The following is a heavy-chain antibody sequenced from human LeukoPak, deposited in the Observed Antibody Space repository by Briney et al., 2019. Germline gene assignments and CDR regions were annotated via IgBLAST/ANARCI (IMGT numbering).Heavy chain of an antibody. CDR3: AKDTVDDFWSGYYKDWFDL. CDR1: GFTFSSYA. J-gene: IGHJ5*02. CDR2: ISGSGGST. D-gene: IGHD3-3*01. V-gene: IGHV3-23*01. Sequence: GGSLRLSCAASGFTFSSYAMSWVRQAPGKGLEWVSAISGSGGSTYYADSVKGRFTISRDNSKNTLYLQMNSLRAEDTAVYYCAKDTVDDFWSGYYKDWFDLWGQGTLVTVSS.